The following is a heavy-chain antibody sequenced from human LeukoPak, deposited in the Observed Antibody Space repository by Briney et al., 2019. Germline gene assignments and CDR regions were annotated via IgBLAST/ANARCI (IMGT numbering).Heavy chain of an antibody. CDR1: GVTFSSYA. V-gene: IGHV3-23*01. CDR2: ISGSGDST. CDR3: AKDGKSYYFDY. J-gene: IGHJ4*02. Sequence: GGSLRLSCAPSGVTFSSYAMSWVRQAPGKGLEWVSAISGSGDSTYYADSVKGRFTISRDNSKNTLYLQMNSLRAEDTAVYYCAKDGKSYYFDYWGQGTLVTVSS.